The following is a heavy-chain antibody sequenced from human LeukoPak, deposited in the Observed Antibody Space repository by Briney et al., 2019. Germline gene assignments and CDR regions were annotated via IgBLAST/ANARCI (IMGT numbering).Heavy chain of an antibody. CDR3: ASSNYGPYYYMDV. Sequence: SETLSLTCTVSGGSISSRSYYWGWIRQPPGKGLEWIGSIYYSGSTYYNPSLKSRVTISVDTSKNQFSLKLSSVTAADTAVYYCASSNYGPYYYMDVWGKGTTVTVSS. CDR2: IYYSGST. V-gene: IGHV4-39*01. D-gene: IGHD4-11*01. J-gene: IGHJ6*03. CDR1: GGSISSRSYY.